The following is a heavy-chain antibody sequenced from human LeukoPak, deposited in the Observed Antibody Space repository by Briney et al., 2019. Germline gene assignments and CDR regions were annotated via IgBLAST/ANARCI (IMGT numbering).Heavy chain of an antibody. CDR2: IYHSGSP. CDR1: GGSISSNNW. Sequence: SETLSLTCAVSGGSISSNNWWGWVRQPPGKGLEWIGGIYHSGSPNYNPSLKSRVTISVDKSRNHFSLNLSSVTAADTAVYYCARENITNWHSCDYWAREPWSPSPQ. D-gene: IGHD1/OR15-1a*01. V-gene: IGHV4-4*02. CDR3: ARENITNWHSCDY. J-gene: IGHJ4*02.